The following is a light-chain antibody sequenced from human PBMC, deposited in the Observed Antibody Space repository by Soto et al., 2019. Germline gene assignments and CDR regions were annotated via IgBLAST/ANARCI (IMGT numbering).Light chain of an antibody. CDR2: GAS. CDR1: QSVPGND. Sequence: EIVLTQYPTTLSLSPGEGANLSCRASQSVPGNDLTWLQQKAGQSTRLLIYGASSMATGIPDRFSGSGSGTDFTLNISRVEPDDFALYYGHLYTSPAWTLGQGNKVE. J-gene: IGKJ1*01. V-gene: IGKV3-20*01. CDR3: HLYTSPAWT.